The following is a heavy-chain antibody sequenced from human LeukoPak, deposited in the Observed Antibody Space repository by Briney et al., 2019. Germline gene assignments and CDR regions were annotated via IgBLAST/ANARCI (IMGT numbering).Heavy chain of an antibody. CDR3: ARDPGRLDRGNDYYYGMDV. J-gene: IGHJ6*02. CDR1: GFTVSSNY. CDR2: INKSSGAI. D-gene: IGHD1-1*01. Sequence: GGSLRLSCAASGFTVSSNYMSWVRQAPGKGLEWLSYINKSSGAIYYADSVKGRFTISRDNAKNSLYLQMNSLRDEDTAVYYCARDPGRLDRGNDYYYGMDVWGQGTTVTVSS. V-gene: IGHV3-48*02.